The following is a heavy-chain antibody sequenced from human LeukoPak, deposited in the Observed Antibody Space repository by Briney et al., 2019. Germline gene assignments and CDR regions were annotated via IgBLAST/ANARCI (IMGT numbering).Heavy chain of an antibody. D-gene: IGHD3-9*01. V-gene: IGHV3-73*01. CDR3: TRRNDILAGYGSDY. Sequence: GGSLRLSCVASGFTFSGSAMHWVRQASGKGLEWVGRIRSKATDYATAYAASVKGRFTISRDDSKNTAYLQMNSLKTEDTAVYYCTRRNDILAGYGSDYWGQGTLVTVSS. CDR2: IRSKATDYAT. J-gene: IGHJ4*02. CDR1: GFTFSGSA.